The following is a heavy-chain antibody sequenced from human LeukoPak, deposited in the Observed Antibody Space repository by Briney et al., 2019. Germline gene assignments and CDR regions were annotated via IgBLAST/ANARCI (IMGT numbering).Heavy chain of an antibody. J-gene: IGHJ4*02. Sequence: SETLSLTCTVSGYSISSGYYWGWIRQPPGKGPKWIGSISHSGSTNYNPSLKSRVTISVDTSKNQFSLKLSSVTAADTAVYYCARAILQVSQIDYWGQGTLVTVSS. V-gene: IGHV4-38-2*02. CDR1: GYSISSGYY. CDR2: ISHSGST. D-gene: IGHD2-8*01. CDR3: ARAILQVSQIDY.